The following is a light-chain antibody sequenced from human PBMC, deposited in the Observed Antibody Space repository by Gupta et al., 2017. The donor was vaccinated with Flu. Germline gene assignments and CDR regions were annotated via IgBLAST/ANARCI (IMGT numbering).Light chain of an antibody. CDR2: GAS. CDR1: QSVSSNY. J-gene: IGKJ1*01. Sequence: EIVLKQSPVTLSLSPGERATLSCRASQSVSSNYLAWYQQKPGQAHRLSISGASSMATGIPDRFSGMGIGTDFTLTIIRLEPEDFALYYCQQYGSSPNTFGQWTKVEIK. CDR3: QQYGSSPNT. V-gene: IGKV3-20*01.